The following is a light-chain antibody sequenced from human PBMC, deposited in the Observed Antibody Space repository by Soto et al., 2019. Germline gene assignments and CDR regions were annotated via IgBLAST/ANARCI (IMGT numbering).Light chain of an antibody. CDR1: QSVSTSY. Sequence: DIVLTQSPCTLSFSPWDRSTLSFMASQSVSTSYLALYQQKPGQAPRLLISNASQRATGIPARFSGSGSGTEFTLTISSLQSEDFAVYYCQQYNNWPPITFGQGTRLEIK. V-gene: IGKV3D-15*01. CDR2: NAS. J-gene: IGKJ5*01. CDR3: QQYNNWPPIT.